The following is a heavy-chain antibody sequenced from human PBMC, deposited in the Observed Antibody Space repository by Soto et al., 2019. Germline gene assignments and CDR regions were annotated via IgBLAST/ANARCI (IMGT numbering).Heavy chain of an antibody. Sequence: QVQLVQSGAEVKKPGASVKVSCKTSGYIFTGYYIHWVRQAPGLGLEWMGSSNPISGVTNYAQKFQGRVTMTRDTSISTAYMELTRLRPDDTAAYYCARTTTFRSFQAFDYWGQGALVTVSS. V-gene: IGHV1-2*02. CDR2: SNPISGVT. J-gene: IGHJ4*02. CDR1: GYIFTGYY. D-gene: IGHD4-4*01. CDR3: ARTTTFRSFQAFDY.